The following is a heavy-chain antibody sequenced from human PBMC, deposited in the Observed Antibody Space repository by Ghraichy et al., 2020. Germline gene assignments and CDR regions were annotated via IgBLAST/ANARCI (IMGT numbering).Heavy chain of an antibody. J-gene: IGHJ3*02. D-gene: IGHD3-16*01. Sequence: SDTLSLTCTVSGGSISSNDDYWGWIRQPPGKGLEWIGSIFYNGNVYYNPSLKSRVTISVDTSKNQFSLKLSSVTAADTAVYYCARHHWRGNDAFDIWGQGTLVTVSS. CDR2: IFYNGNV. CDR1: GGSISSNDDY. V-gene: IGHV4-39*01. CDR3: ARHHWRGNDAFDI.